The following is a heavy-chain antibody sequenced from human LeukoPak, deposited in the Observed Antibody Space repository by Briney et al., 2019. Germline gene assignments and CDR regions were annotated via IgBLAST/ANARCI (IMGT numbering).Heavy chain of an antibody. V-gene: IGHV4-39*01. D-gene: IGHD1-14*01. CDR2: VYYSGST. CDR1: GDSISSRSDF. Sequence: SETLSLTCSVSGDSISSRSDFWGWIRQPPGKGLDWIGSVYYSGSTYYSPSLKSRVTVSVDTSKNQFSLKLSSVTAADTAVYCCARENNHLTWFDPWGQGTLATVSS. J-gene: IGHJ5*02. CDR3: ARENNHLTWFDP.